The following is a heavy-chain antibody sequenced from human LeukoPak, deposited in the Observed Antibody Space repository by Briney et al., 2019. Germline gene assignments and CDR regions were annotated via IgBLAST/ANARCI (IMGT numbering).Heavy chain of an antibody. CDR2: IYYSGST. CDR1: GGSISSYY. J-gene: IGHJ6*03. CDR3: ARSPDFWSGYHYMDV. V-gene: IGHV4-39*01. Sequence: PSETLSLTCTVSGGSISSYYWGWIRQPPGKGLEWIGSIYYSGSTYYNPSLKSRVTISVDTSKNQFSLKLSSVTAADTAVYYCARSPDFWSGYHYMDVWGKGTTVTVSS. D-gene: IGHD3-3*01.